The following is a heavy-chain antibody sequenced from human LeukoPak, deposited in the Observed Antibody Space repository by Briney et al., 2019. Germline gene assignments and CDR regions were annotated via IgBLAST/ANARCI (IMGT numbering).Heavy chain of an antibody. V-gene: IGHV3-74*03. CDR2: ISTDGTYT. D-gene: IGHD3-10*01. CDR1: GFTFSSYW. J-gene: IGHJ4*02. Sequence: GGSLRLSCAASGFTFSSYWMHWVRQAPGKGLVWVSRISTDGTYTEYADSVKGRFTISRDNSKNTVYLQMNSLRAEDTAVYYCARGDDMGVRGVIAFDYWGQGTLVTVSS. CDR3: ARGDDMGVRGVIAFDY.